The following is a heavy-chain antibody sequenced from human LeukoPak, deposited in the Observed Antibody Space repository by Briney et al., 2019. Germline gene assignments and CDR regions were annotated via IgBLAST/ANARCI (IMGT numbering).Heavy chain of an antibody. V-gene: IGHV3-23*01. CDR2: ISGSGDNT. Sequence: GGSLRLSCAASGSTFSSYAMSWVRQVPGKGLEWVSVISGSGDNTYYADSVKGRFTISRDNSKNMLYLQMNSLRAEDTAVCYCAKWKYSNSGIDDYWGQGTLVTVSS. CDR1: GSTFSSYA. CDR3: AKWKYSNSGIDDY. J-gene: IGHJ4*02. D-gene: IGHD6-6*01.